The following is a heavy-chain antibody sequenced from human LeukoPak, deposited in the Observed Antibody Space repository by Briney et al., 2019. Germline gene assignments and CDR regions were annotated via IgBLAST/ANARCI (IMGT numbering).Heavy chain of an antibody. CDR2: ISGSGGST. Sequence: TGGSLRLSCAASGFTFSSYAMSWVRQAPGKGLEWVSAISGSGGSTYYADSVKGRFTISRDNSKNTLYLQMNSLRAEGTAVYYCAKDRIQLWFSYFDYWGQGTLVTVSS. CDR1: GFTFSSYA. J-gene: IGHJ4*02. V-gene: IGHV3-23*01. CDR3: AKDRIQLWFSYFDY. D-gene: IGHD5-18*01.